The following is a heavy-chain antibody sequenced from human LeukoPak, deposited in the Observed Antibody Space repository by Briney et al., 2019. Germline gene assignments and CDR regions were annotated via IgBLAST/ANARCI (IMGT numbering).Heavy chain of an antibody. CDR3: AKRRYYYGSGSSPPDY. V-gene: IGHV3-30*02. Sequence: GGSLRLSCVVSGFTFTSYGVHWVRQAPGKGLEWVAFIRHDGSYKDYADSVKGRFTISRDNSKNTLYLQMNSLRAEDTAVYYCAKRRYYYGSGSSPPDYWGQGTLVTVSS. CDR1: GFTFTSYG. D-gene: IGHD3-10*01. J-gene: IGHJ4*02. CDR2: IRHDGSYK.